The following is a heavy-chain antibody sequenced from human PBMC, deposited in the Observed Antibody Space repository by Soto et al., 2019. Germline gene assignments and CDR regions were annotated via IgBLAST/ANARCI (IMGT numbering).Heavy chain of an antibody. Sequence: SVKVSCNASGYTFTSYGIRWVRQAPGQGLEWMGWISAYNGNTNYAQKLQGRVTMTTDTYTSTAYMELRSLRSDDTAVYYCARDSGYSDWLLVYYYGMAVWGPGTTVTVSS. CDR3: ARDSGYSDWLLVYYYGMAV. J-gene: IGHJ6*02. V-gene: IGHV1-18*01. CDR1: GYTFTSYG. CDR2: ISAYNGNT. D-gene: IGHD3-9*01.